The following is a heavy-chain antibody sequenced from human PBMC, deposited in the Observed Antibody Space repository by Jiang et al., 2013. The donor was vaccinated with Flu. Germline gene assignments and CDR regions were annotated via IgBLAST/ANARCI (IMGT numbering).Heavy chain of an antibody. CDR1: FSSYA. Sequence: FSSYAMSWVRQAPGKGLEWVSAISGSGGSTYYADSVKGRFTISRDNSKNTLYLQMNSLRAEDTAVYYCAKHYIGSSSSLDYWGQGTLVTVSS. CDR2: ISGSGGST. D-gene: IGHD6-6*01. V-gene: IGHV3-23*01. CDR3: AKHYIGSSSSLDY. J-gene: IGHJ4*02.